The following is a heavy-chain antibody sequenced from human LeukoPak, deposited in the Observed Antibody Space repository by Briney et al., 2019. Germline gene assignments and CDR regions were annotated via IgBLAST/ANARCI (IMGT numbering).Heavy chain of an antibody. D-gene: IGHD2-15*01. CDR3: AREVVVVAAFFDY. CDR2: ISSSGSTI. Sequence: GGSLRLSCAASGFTFSSYEMNWVRQAPGKGLEWVSHISSSGSTIYYADSVKGRFTISRDNAKNSLYLQMNSLRAEDTAVYYCAREVVVVAAFFDYWGQGTLVTVSS. CDR1: GFTFSSYE. J-gene: IGHJ4*02. V-gene: IGHV3-48*03.